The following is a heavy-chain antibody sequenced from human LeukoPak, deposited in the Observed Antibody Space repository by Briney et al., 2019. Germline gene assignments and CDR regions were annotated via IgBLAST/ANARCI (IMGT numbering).Heavy chain of an antibody. J-gene: IGHJ2*01. V-gene: IGHV1-69*05. CDR2: IIPIFGTA. Sequence: SVKVSCKASGGTFSSYAISWVRQAPGQGLEWMGGIIPIFGTANYAQKFQGRDTITTDESTSTAYMELSSLRSEDTAVYYCARDRPYSSSSWWYFDLWGRGTLVTVSS. D-gene: IGHD6-6*01. CDR3: ARDRPYSSSSWWYFDL. CDR1: GGTFSSYA.